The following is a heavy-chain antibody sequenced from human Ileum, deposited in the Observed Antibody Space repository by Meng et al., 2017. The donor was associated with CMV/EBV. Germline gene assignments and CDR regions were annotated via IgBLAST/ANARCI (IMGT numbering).Heavy chain of an antibody. J-gene: IGHJ4*02. CDR3: AGDSSSGWQFDY. D-gene: IGHD6-19*01. Sequence: TGAGGSISSRHYYWGWIRQPPGKGLEWIGTIYYSGSTYYNPSLNSRVTISVDTSKNQFSLKLSSVTAADTAVYYCAGDSSSGWQFDYWGQGTLVTVSS. CDR2: IYYSGST. CDR1: GGSISSRHYY. V-gene: IGHV4-39*07.